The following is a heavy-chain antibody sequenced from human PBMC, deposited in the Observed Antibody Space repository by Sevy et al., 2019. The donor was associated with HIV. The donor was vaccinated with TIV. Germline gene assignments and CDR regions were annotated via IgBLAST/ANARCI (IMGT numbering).Heavy chain of an antibody. CDR1: GFTFSSYA. Sequence: GSLRLSCAASGFTFSSYAMSWVRQAPGKGLEWVSAISGSGGSTYYADSVKGRFTISRDNSKNTLYLQMNSLRAEDRAVYYCAKAVVTASRGPGDYWGQGTLVTGSS. CDR3: AKAVVTASRGPGDY. CDR2: ISGSGGST. V-gene: IGHV3-23*01. D-gene: IGHD2-21*02. J-gene: IGHJ4*02.